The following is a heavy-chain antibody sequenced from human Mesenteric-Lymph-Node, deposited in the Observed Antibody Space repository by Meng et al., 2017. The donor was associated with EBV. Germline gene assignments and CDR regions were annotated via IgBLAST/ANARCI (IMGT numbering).Heavy chain of an antibody. CDR1: GFTFNNYP. Sequence: QVQLVESGGGVVQPGGALGLSCAASGFTFNNYPMHWVRQAPGKGLEWVAVVQYDGIYKYYADSVKGRFTISRDNSKNMLYLQMNSLRTEDTAVYYCAKAEATSFDYWGQGTMVTVSS. CDR2: VQYDGIYK. D-gene: IGHD1-26*01. CDR3: AKAEATSFDY. J-gene: IGHJ4*02. V-gene: IGHV3-30-3*01.